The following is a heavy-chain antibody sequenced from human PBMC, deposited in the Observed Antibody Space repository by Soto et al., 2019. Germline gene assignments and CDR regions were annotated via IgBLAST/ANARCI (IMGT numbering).Heavy chain of an antibody. CDR3: ARGSGSSWYYFDY. D-gene: IGHD6-13*01. J-gene: IGHJ4*02. CDR2: ISSSSRYI. CDR1: GFTFSSYS. V-gene: IGHV3-21*01. Sequence: WGSLRLSCAASGFTFSSYSMNWVRQAPGKGLEWVSSISSSSRYIYYADSVKGRFTISRDNAKNSLYLQMNSLRAEDTAVYYCARGSGSSWYYFDYWGQGTLVTVSS.